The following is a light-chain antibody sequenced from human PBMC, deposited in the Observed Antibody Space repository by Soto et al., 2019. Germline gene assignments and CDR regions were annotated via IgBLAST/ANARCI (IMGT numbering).Light chain of an antibody. J-gene: IGLJ1*01. V-gene: IGLV1-44*01. CDR1: SSNIGTSS. CDR3: AAWDDSLNGHV. Sequence: QSVLTQPHSASGTPGQGVTISCSGSSSNIGTSSVHWFQQLPGTAPKLLNSTTNQRPSGVPERFSGSKSGTSASLAISGLQSEDEADYYCAAWDDSLNGHVFGTGTKVTVL. CDR2: TTN.